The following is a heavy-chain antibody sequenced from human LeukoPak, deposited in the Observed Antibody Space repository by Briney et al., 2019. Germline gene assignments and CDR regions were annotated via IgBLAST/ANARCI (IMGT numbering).Heavy chain of an antibody. CDR3: ARDGGAVTSSGAFDI. D-gene: IGHD4-17*01. Sequence: PGRSLRLSCAASGFTFSSYAMHWVRQAPGKGLEWVAVISYDGSNKYYADSVKGRFTISRDNSKNTLYLQMNSLRAEDTAVYYCARDGGAVTSSGAFDIWGQGTMVTVSS. V-gene: IGHV3-30-3*01. J-gene: IGHJ3*02. CDR2: ISYDGSNK. CDR1: GFTFSSYA.